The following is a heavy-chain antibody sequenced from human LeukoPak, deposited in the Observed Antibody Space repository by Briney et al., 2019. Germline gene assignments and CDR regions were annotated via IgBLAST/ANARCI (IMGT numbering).Heavy chain of an antibody. Sequence: NLGDPLKFSCKRSGYPSTTNSSAGVAQMHGKGLNWLEIIYPGDSDTRYSPSFQGQVTISADKSISTAYLQWSSLKASDTAMYYCARAVEGSSGLFDPWGQGTLVTVSS. D-gene: IGHD3-22*01. CDR3: ARAVEGSSGLFDP. J-gene: IGHJ5*02. CDR1: GYPSTTNS. CDR2: IYPGDSDT. V-gene: IGHV5-51*01.